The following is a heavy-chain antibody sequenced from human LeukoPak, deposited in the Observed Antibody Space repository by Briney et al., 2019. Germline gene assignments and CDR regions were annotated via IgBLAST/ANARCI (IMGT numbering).Heavy chain of an antibody. CDR2: ISDDGSNT. D-gene: IGHD6-19*01. CDR1: GFTLSSFG. Sequence: GGSLRLSCTASGFTLSSFGMHWVRQAPGKGLEWVAVISDDGSNTYYADSVKGRFTISRDNSKNTLYLQLNSLRADDTAVYYCAKERSSGWPFDYWGQGTLVTVSS. CDR3: AKERSSGWPFDY. V-gene: IGHV3-30*18. J-gene: IGHJ4*02.